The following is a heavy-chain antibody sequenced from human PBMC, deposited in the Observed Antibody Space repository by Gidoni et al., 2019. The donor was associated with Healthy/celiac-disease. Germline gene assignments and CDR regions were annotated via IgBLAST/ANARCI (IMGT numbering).Heavy chain of an antibody. J-gene: IGHJ5*02. CDR1: GYSFTSYW. CDR2: IYPGDSDT. Sequence: EVQLVQSGAEVKKPGESLKISCKGSGYSFTSYWIGWVRQMPGKGLEWMGIIYPGDSDTRYSPSFQGQVTISADKSISTAYLQWSSLKASDTAMYYCARHDYRSGGSRLVGWFDPWGQGTLVTVSS. V-gene: IGHV5-51*01. D-gene: IGHD2-15*01. CDR3: ARHDYRSGGSRLVGWFDP.